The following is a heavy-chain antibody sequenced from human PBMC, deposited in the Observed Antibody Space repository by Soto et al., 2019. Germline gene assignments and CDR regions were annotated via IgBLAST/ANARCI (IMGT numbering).Heavy chain of an antibody. CDR2: IYYIGNT. CDR3: GGQDYGAKGYYFEN. CDR1: NGSISSRSSY. V-gene: IGHV4-39*01. Sequence: QLQLQESGSGLVKPSETLFLTCIVSNGSISSRSSYWGWIRQTPGKGLEWIGIIYYIGNTYYNPSLKSRVNISIDPSKTQFSPKMNSVTAADTAVYFCGGQDYGAKGYYFENWGQGALVTVSS. D-gene: IGHD4-17*01. J-gene: IGHJ4*02.